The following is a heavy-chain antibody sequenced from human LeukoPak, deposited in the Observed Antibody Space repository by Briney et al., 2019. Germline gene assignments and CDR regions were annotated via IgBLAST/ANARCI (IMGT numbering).Heavy chain of an antibody. Sequence: GGSLRLSCAASGFTFSSYAMSRVRQAPGKGLEWVSTINDRGIATYYADSVKGRFTISRDNSKNTLSLQVSSLRAEDTAIYYCAKGLKTAVGPYKGYHYYMDVWGKGTTVTVSS. CDR1: GFTFSSYA. CDR2: INDRGIAT. V-gene: IGHV3-23*01. D-gene: IGHD5-18*01. J-gene: IGHJ6*03. CDR3: AKGLKTAVGPYKGYHYYMDV.